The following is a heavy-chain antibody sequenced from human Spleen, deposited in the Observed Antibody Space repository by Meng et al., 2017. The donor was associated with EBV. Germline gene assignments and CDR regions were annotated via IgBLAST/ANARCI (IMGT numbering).Heavy chain of an antibody. CDR1: GHTFTSNA. CDR2: INTDTGNP. J-gene: IGHJ5*02. V-gene: IGHV7-4-1*02. Sequence: QVQLVQSGSELKKPGASVTVSCKASGHTFTSNAMNWVRQAPGQGLEWTGWINTDTGNPTYAQGFTGRFVFSLDTSVSTAYLQITSLKAEDTAVYYCAGVASGSSGFDPWGQGILVTVSS. D-gene: IGHD1-26*01. CDR3: AGVASGSSGFDP.